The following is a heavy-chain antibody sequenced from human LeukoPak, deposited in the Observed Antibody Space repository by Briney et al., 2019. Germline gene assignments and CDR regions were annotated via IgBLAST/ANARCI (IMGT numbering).Heavy chain of an antibody. D-gene: IGHD3-10*01. CDR2: IYHSGSA. CDR1: GGSISSSNW. J-gene: IGHJ3*02. V-gene: IGHV4-4*02. Sequence: PSETLSLTCAVSGGSISSSNWWSWVRQPPGKGLGWIGEIYHSGSANYNPSLKSRVTISVDTSKNQFSLKLSSVTAADTAVYYCARGFGELLEHAFDIWGQGTMVTVSS. CDR3: ARGFGELLEHAFDI.